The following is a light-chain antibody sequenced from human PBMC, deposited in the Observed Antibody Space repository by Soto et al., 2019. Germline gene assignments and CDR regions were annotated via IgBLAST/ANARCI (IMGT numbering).Light chain of an antibody. V-gene: IGKV1-5*01. CDR1: QSIGTW. Sequence: DFHQTQTPSSVSASVRDRVILTCRASQSIGTWMAWYQQKPGKAPKLLVYDASTLQSGVASRFSGSGSGTEFTLTISSLQPEDFATYYCQQLNSYPPTFGQGTRLEIK. J-gene: IGKJ5*01. CDR3: QQLNSYPPT. CDR2: DAS.